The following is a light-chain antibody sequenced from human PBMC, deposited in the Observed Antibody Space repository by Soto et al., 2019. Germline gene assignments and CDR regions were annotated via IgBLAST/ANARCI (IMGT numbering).Light chain of an antibody. V-gene: IGKV1-39*01. CDR2: AAS. Sequence: DIQMTQSPSSLSASVGDRVTITCRASQIINNFLNWYQQKPGKAPKLLIYAASTLQSGVPSRFSGSGSGTDFNLSISSLQPENFASYDCQNSYSGLGPGNKVDIK. J-gene: IGKJ3*01. CDR1: QIINNF. CDR3: QNSYSG.